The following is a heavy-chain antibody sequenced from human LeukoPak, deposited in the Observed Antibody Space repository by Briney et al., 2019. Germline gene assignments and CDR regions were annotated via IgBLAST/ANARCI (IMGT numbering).Heavy chain of an antibody. CDR1: GFTFSSYN. Sequence: GGSLRLSCAASGFTFSSYNMNWVRQAPGKGPEWVSSISTGSSYIYYADSVKGRFTISRDDAKNSLYLQMNSLRSEDTAVYYCARDSRFGDAFDIWGQGTMVTVSS. J-gene: IGHJ3*02. D-gene: IGHD3-10*01. CDR2: ISTGSSYI. CDR3: ARDSRFGDAFDI. V-gene: IGHV3-21*01.